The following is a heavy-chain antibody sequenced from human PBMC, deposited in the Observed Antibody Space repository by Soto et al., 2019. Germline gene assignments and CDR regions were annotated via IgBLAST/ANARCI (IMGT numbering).Heavy chain of an antibody. CDR1: GGSITTVGYS. Sequence: QLQLQESGSGLVKPSQTLSLTCAVSGGSITTVGYSWSWIRQPPGKGLEWIGYIFHSGISYSNPSLKGRVTMSVDGSKNRFSLRLSSVTAADTAVYYCARRLSARTYYFDYWGQGTLVTVSS. CDR3: ARRLSARTYYFDY. D-gene: IGHD6-6*01. V-gene: IGHV4-30-2*01. CDR2: IFHSGIS. J-gene: IGHJ4*02.